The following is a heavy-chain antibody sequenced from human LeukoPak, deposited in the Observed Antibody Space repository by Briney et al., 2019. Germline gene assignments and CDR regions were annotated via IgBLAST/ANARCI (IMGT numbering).Heavy chain of an antibody. CDR3: AKEAAPVFDY. D-gene: IGHD6-25*01. V-gene: IGHV3-7*01. CDR2: MKSNGGKK. J-gene: IGHJ4*02. Sequence: GGSLRLSCAASGFTFSSYSMSWVRQAPGKGLEWVANMKSNGGKKYYVDSVKGRFTISRDNAKNSLYLQMNSLRAEDTAIYYCAKEAAPVFDYWGQGTLVTVSS. CDR1: GFTFSSYS.